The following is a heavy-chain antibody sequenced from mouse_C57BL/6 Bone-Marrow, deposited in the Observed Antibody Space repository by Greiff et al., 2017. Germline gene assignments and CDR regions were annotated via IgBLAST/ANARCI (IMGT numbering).Heavy chain of an antibody. Sequence: VQLQQSGAELVRPGTSVKVSCKASGYAFTNYLIEWVKQRPGQGLEWIGVLNPGGGGPNYNEKFKGKATLTADKSASTAYMQLSSLTSEDSAVYYCAREVCRRGLAYWGQGTLVTVSA. CDR2: LNPGGGGP. CDR1: GYAFTNYL. J-gene: IGHJ3*01. CDR3: AREVCRRGLAY. V-gene: IGHV1-54*01.